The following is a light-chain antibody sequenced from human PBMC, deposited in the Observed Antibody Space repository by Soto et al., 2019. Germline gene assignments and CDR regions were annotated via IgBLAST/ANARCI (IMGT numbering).Light chain of an antibody. CDR1: QSVSSN. Sequence: EIVMTQSPATLSVSPGERATLSCRASQSVSSNLAWYQQKPGQAPRLLIYGASTRATGIPARFSGSASGTGFTITISSLQSEDFAVYYCQQYNSWYTFGQGTKLEIK. J-gene: IGKJ2*01. CDR2: GAS. V-gene: IGKV3-15*01. CDR3: QQYNSWYT.